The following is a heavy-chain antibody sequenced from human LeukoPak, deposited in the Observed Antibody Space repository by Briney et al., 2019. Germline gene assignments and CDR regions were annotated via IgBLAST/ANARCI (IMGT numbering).Heavy chain of an antibody. CDR2: INHSGST. J-gene: IGHJ4*02. CDR1: GGSFSGYY. V-gene: IGHV4-34*01. Sequence: SETLSLTCAVYGGSFSGYYWSWIRQPPGKGLEWIGEINHSGSTNYNPSLKSRVTISVDTSKNQFSLKLSSVTAADTAVYYCARVTYYDYVWGSYRYSNYFDYWGQGTLVTVSS. CDR3: ARVTYYDYVWGSYRYSNYFDY. D-gene: IGHD3-16*02.